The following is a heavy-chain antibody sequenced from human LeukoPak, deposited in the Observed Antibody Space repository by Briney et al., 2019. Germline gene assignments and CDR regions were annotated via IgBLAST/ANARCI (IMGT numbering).Heavy chain of an antibody. Sequence: GASVKVSCKASGYTFTSYGISWVRQAPGQGLEWMGWISAYNGNTNYAQKLQGRVTMTTDTSTSTAYMELRSLRSDDTAVYYCAGDRGSGSYSPFDYWGQGTLVTVSS. D-gene: IGHD1-26*01. V-gene: IGHV1-18*01. J-gene: IGHJ4*02. CDR2: ISAYNGNT. CDR1: GYTFTSYG. CDR3: AGDRGSGSYSPFDY.